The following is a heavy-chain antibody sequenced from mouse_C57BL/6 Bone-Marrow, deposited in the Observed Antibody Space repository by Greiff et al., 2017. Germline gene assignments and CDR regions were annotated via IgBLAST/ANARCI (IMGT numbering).Heavy chain of an antibody. Sequence: QVQLQQSGAELARPGASVKLSCKASGYTFTSYGISWVKQRTGQGLEWIGEIYPRSGNTSYNEKFKGKATLTADKSSSTAYMELRSLTSEDSAVYFCARYYYYSTPIAYWGQGTLVTVSA. D-gene: IGHD2-5*01. CDR1: GYTFTSYG. CDR2: IYPRSGNT. CDR3: ARYYYYSTPIAY. J-gene: IGHJ3*01. V-gene: IGHV1-81*01.